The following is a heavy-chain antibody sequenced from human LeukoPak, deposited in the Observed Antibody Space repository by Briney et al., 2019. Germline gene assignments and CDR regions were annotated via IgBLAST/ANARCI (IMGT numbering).Heavy chain of an antibody. CDR2: ISYSGST. CDR1: GGSISYYY. CDR3: ARRRGYERNDH. J-gene: IGHJ4*02. V-gene: IGHV4-59*01. Sequence: PSETLSLTCTVSGGSISYYYWSWIRQPPGKGLEWIGHISYSGSTNYNPSLKSRVTISRDTSQNRFSLNLTSVTAADTAVYYCARRRGYERNDHWGQGTLVTVSS. D-gene: IGHD1-1*01.